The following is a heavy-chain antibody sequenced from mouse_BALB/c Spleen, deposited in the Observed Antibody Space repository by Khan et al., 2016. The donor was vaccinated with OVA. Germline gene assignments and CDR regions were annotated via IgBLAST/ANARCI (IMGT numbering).Heavy chain of an antibody. V-gene: IGHV1-63*02. CDR2: IYPGGYFT. CDR1: GYTFTNYW. J-gene: IGHJ1*01. Sequence: QVQLQQSGGEVVRPGTSVKISCKASGYTFTNYWLGWVRQRPGHGPEWIGDIYPGGYFTNYNEQFKDKATRTVDTSSTTANMQLVSLASEDSSVYFCARWSTWYFDVWGAETTVTVSS. D-gene: IGHD2-1*01. CDR3: ARWSTWYFDV.